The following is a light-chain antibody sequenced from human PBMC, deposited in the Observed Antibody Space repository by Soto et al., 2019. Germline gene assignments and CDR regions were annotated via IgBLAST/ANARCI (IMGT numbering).Light chain of an antibody. CDR2: RTS. Sequence: EIVMTQSPATLSVSPGERATLSCRASQSISSNLAWYQQKPGQAPRLLMFRTSSRATGFPARFSGSGSGTEFNLTISSLQSEDFAIYYCQQYNSWPPSYTFGQGTKLEIK. CDR3: QQYNSWPPSYT. J-gene: IGKJ2*01. V-gene: IGKV3-15*01. CDR1: QSISSN.